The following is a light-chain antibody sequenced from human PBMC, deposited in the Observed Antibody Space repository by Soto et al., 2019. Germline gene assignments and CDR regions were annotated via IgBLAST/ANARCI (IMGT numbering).Light chain of an antibody. CDR2: GAS. V-gene: IGKV3-20*01. CDR3: QHYNSYSDA. J-gene: IGKJ1*01. Sequence: EIVLTQSPGTLSLSPGERATLSCRASQSVSSNSLAWCQQKPGQAPRLLIYGASSRATGIPDRLSGSGSGTEFTLTISCLQPDDFTTYYCQHYNSYSDASAQGTKV. CDR1: QSVSSNS.